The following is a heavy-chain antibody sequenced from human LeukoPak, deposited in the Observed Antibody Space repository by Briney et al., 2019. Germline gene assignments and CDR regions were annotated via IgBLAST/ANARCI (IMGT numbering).Heavy chain of an antibody. CDR1: GGSISSYY. J-gene: IGHJ4*02. CDR2: VNHSGST. D-gene: IGHD1-14*01. CDR3: ASARSGV. V-gene: IGHV4-34*01. Sequence: SETLSLTCTVSGGSISSYYWSWIRQPPGKGLEWIGEVNHSGSTNYNPSLKSRVTISVDTSKNQFSLKLSSVTAADTAVYYCASARSGVWGQGTPVTVSS.